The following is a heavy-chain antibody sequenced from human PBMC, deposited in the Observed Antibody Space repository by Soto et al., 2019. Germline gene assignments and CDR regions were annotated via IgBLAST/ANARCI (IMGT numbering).Heavy chain of an antibody. Sequence: QVQLVESGGGVVQPGRCLRLSCVASGVTFSNNGIHWVRQAPGKGLEWVAVISSDGSKKYYADSVKGRFTISRDNSKNTLYLQMNSLRAEDTAVYYCAMDLYGGSSRYDYWGQGTLVTVSS. V-gene: IGHV3-30*03. CDR3: AMDLYGGSSRYDY. J-gene: IGHJ4*02. D-gene: IGHD2-15*01. CDR2: ISSDGSKK. CDR1: GVTFSNNG.